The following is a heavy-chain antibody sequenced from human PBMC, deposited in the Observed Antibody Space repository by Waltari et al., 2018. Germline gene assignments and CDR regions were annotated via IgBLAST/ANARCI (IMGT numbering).Heavy chain of an antibody. CDR2: ITPIFGTA. D-gene: IGHD1-26*01. CDR3: ARSGNYDYYYYGLDV. J-gene: IGHJ6*02. CDR1: GGTFSNYA. V-gene: IGHV1-69*05. Sequence: QVQLVQSGAEVKKPGSSVKVSCKASGGTFSNYAVTWVRQGPGQGLEWMGGITPIFGTANYAKNFQGRVTITTDESTSTAYMELSSLRSEDTAVYYCARSGNYDYYYYGLDVWGQGTTVTVSS.